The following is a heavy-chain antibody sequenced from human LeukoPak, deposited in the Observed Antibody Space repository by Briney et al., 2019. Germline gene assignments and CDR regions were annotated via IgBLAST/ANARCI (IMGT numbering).Heavy chain of an antibody. CDR3: AKDILAAADFYYYGMDV. CDR1: GFTFDDYA. CDR2: ISWDGGST. D-gene: IGHD6-13*01. V-gene: IGHV3-43D*03. Sequence: GGYLRLSCAASGFTFDDYAMHWVRQAPGKGLEWVSLISWDGGSTYYADSVKGRFTISRDNSKNSLYLQMNSLRAEDTALYYCAKDILAAADFYYYGMDVWGQGTTVTVSS. J-gene: IGHJ6*02.